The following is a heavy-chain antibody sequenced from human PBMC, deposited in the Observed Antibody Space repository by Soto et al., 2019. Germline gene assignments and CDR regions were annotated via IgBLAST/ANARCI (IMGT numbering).Heavy chain of an antibody. CDR2: TYYSSRWYN. CDR3: AGATSHQWYYMDV. CDR1: GDSVSSNSAA. Sequence: QVQLQESGPGLVKPSQTLSLTCAISGDSVSSNSAAWNWIRLSPSRGLEWLARTYYSSRWYNDYAVSVRSRISVNPDTSKIQFSLQLTSVTPEDTAVYYCAGATSHQWYYMDVWGKGTTVTVSS. V-gene: IGHV6-1*01. J-gene: IGHJ6*03. D-gene: IGHD6-19*01.